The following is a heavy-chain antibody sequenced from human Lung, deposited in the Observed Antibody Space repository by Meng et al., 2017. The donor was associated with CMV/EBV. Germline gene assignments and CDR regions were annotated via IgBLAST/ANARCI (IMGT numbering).Heavy chain of an antibody. V-gene: IGHV1-2*02. D-gene: IGHD6-6*01. CDR2: INPNSGGT. CDR1: GYTFTGYY. CDR3: ARDRQLVLDY. Sequence: QVQLVQSGAEVKKPXXXXXXSCKASGYTFTGYYMHWVRQAPGQGLEWMGWINPNSGGTNYAQKFQGRVTMTRDTSISTAYMELSRLRSDDTAVYYCARDRQLVLDYWGQGTLVTVSS. J-gene: IGHJ4*02.